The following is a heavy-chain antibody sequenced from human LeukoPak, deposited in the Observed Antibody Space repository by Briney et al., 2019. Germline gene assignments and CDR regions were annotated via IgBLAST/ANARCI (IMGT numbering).Heavy chain of an antibody. CDR3: ARGPSGYHNT. D-gene: IGHD5-12*01. CDR2: IRSKANSYAT. CDR1: GFTFSGSA. Sequence: GGSLRLSCAASGFTFSGSAMHWVRQASGKGLEWVGRIRSKANSYATAYAASVKGRFTISRDDSKNTLYLQMNGLRAEDTAVYYCARGPSGYHNTGGQGTLVTVSS. J-gene: IGHJ4*02. V-gene: IGHV3-73*01.